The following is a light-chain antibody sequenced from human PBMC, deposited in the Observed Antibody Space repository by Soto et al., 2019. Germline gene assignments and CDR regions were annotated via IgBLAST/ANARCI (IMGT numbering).Light chain of an antibody. V-gene: IGKV3-20*01. CDR1: QSVSSSY. CDR3: QRYGISPCMYT. J-gene: IGKJ2*01. Sequence: EIVLTQSPGTLSLSPGERATLSCRASQSVSSSYLTWYQQKPGQAPRLIIYGASSRATGVPDRFSGSGSGTDFTLTISSLEPEDFAVYYCQRYGISPCMYTFGQGTKLDIK. CDR2: GAS.